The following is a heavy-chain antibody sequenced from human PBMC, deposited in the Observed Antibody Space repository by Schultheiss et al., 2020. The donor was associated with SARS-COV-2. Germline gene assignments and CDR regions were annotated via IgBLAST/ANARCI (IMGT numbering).Heavy chain of an antibody. V-gene: IGHV4-59*01. CDR1: GGSISSYY. CDR3: AREREAARNWFDP. D-gene: IGHD6-6*01. Sequence: SQTLSLTCTVSGGSISSYYWSWIRQPPGKGLEWIGHISYSGSANYNPSLKSRVTISVDTSKNQFSLKLSSVTAADTAVYYCAREREAARNWFDPWGQGTLVTVSS. J-gene: IGHJ5*02. CDR2: ISYSGSA.